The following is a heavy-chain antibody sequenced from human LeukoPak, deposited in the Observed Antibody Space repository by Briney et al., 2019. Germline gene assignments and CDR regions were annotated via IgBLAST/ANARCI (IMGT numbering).Heavy chain of an antibody. V-gene: IGHV3-23*01. D-gene: IGHD2-2*02. CDR3: AAAPILRGEGGEHYKYGMDV. CDR2: ISGSDGYT. Sequence: GGSLRLSCAASGFTFSSYAMSWVRQAPGKGLEWVSGISGSDGYTFYADSVKGRFTISRDNSKNTLDLQMNSLRAEDTAVYYCAAAPILRGEGGEHYKYGMDVWGQGTTVIVSS. CDR1: GFTFSSYA. J-gene: IGHJ6*02.